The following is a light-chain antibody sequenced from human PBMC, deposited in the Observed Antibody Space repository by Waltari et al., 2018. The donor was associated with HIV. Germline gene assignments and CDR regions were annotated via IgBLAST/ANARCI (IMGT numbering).Light chain of an antibody. Sequence: QSALTQPASVSGSPGQSITISCTGTSSDVGGYNYVSWYQQHPGKGPKLMIYEVSNRPSGVSNRFSGSNAGNTASLTISGLQAEDEADYYCSSYTSSSTPYVFGTGTKVTVL. CDR1: SSDVGGYNY. CDR3: SSYTSSSTPYV. J-gene: IGLJ1*01. CDR2: EVS. V-gene: IGLV2-14*01.